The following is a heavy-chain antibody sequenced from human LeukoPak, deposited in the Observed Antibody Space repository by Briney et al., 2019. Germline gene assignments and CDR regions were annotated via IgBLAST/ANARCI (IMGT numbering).Heavy chain of an antibody. CDR2: IYTSGST. V-gene: IGHV4-61*02. CDR1: GGSISSGSYY. Sequence: PSQTLSLTCTVSGGSISSGSYYWSWIRQPAGKGLEWIGRIYTSGSTNYNPSLKSRVTISVDTSKNQFSLKLSSVTAADTAVYYCARLGSGSYYSDYCYYYMDVWGKGTTVTISS. J-gene: IGHJ6*03. D-gene: IGHD3-10*01. CDR3: ARLGSGSYYSDYCYYYMDV.